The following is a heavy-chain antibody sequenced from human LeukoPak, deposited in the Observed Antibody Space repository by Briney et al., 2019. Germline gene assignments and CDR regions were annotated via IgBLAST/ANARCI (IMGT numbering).Heavy chain of an antibody. V-gene: IGHV5-51*01. CDR2: IYPGDSGP. J-gene: IGHJ3*01. D-gene: IGHD1-26*01. Sequence: AESLKISCKASAYSITSYCIIWVRHMPGKGLEWMGIIYPGDSGPTYSPSFHGQVTISVDKSINTAYLQWSSLQASDTAMYYCGMSGDRVPLQDDVFDVWGQGTMVTVST. CDR3: GMSGDRVPLQDDVFDV. CDR1: AYSITSYC.